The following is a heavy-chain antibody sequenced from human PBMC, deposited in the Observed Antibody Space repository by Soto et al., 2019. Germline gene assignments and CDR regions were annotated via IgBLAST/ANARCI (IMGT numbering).Heavy chain of an antibody. Sequence: ASVKVSCKASGYTFTIYGISWVRQAPGQGLEWMGWISAYNGNTNYAQKLQDRVTMTTDTSTSTAYMELRSLRSDDTAVYYCARVLTGDYIWGSYRFFDDGGQGTRVTVSS. CDR2: ISAYNGNT. CDR3: ARVLTGDYIWGSYRFFDD. D-gene: IGHD3-16*02. J-gene: IGHJ4*02. V-gene: IGHV1-18*01. CDR1: GYTFTIYG.